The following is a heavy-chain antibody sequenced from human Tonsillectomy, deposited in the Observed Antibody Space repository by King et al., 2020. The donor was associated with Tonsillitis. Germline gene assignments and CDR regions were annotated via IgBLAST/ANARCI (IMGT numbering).Heavy chain of an antibody. Sequence: VQLQQWGAGLLKPSETLSLTCAVYGGSFSGYYWSWIRQPPGKGLEWIGEINHSGSTNYNPSLKGRVTISVDTSKNQFSLKLSSVTAADTAVYYCARASVVVVAATRYSSGWYISWDQGTLVTVSS. J-gene: IGHJ4*02. CDR1: GGSFSGYY. CDR2: INHSGST. CDR3: ARASVVVVAATRYSSGWYIS. V-gene: IGHV4-34*01. D-gene: IGHD2-15*01.